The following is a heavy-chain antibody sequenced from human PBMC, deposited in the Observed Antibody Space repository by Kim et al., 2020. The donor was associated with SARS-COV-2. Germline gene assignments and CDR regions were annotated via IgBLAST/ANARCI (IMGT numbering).Heavy chain of an antibody. CDR3: ARDERITIFGVVIRWFDP. CDR2: ISSSSSYI. Sequence: GGSLRLSCAASGFTFSSYSMNWVRQAPGKGLEWVSSISSSSSYIYYADSVKGRFTISRDNAKNSLYLQMNSLRAEETAVYYCARDERITIFGVVIRWFDPWGQGTLVTVSS. J-gene: IGHJ5*02. V-gene: IGHV3-21*01. D-gene: IGHD3-3*01. CDR1: GFTFSSYS.